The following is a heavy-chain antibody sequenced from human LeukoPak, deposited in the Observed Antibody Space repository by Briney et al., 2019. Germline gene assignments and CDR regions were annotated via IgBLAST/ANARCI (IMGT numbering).Heavy chain of an antibody. CDR2: IDHSGRT. D-gene: IGHD3/OR15-3a*01. J-gene: IGHJ6*04. CDR1: GYYISSGYF. V-gene: IGHV4-38-2*01. Sequence: PAETLSLTCAVSGYYISSGYFWGWIRQPPGKGLEWIGSIDHSGRTYYNPSLKSRVTISADTTKNQFSLRLSSVTAADTVVYHCARGTGYLAYYFYAMDVWGKGTTVTVSS. CDR3: ARGTGYLAYYFYAMDV.